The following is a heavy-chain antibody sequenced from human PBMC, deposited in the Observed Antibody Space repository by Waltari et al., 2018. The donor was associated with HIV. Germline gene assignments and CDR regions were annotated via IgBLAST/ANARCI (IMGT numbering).Heavy chain of an antibody. J-gene: IGHJ4*02. CDR1: GYTFTNYG. CDR2: ISGYKGET. D-gene: IGHD3-22*01. V-gene: IGHV1-18*03. Sequence: QVHLVQSGAELRKPGASVTVSCKASGYTFTNYGITWVRQAPGQWLEWMGWISGYKGETKYAQKVRGRVTMTTDTATSTAYLEMGSLRFDDMAVYYCARDHYYGSSGYYSDYWGQGTLVTVSS. CDR3: ARDHYYGSSGYYSDY.